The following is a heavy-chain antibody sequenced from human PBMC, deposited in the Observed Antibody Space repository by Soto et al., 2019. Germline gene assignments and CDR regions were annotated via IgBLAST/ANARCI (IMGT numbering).Heavy chain of an antibody. CDR2: IRSKMYGGTI. CDR1: GFSFGDYA. Sequence: PGGSLRLSCTAAGFSFGDYARSWFRRAPGKGLEWVGFIRSKMYGGTIEYAASVRGGFTISRDDSKSIAYLQMNSLKTEDTAVYYCSRAYCSGGSCYVFGYWGQGTQVTVSS. CDR3: SRAYCSGGSCYVFGY. D-gene: IGHD2-15*01. J-gene: IGHJ4*02. V-gene: IGHV3-49*03.